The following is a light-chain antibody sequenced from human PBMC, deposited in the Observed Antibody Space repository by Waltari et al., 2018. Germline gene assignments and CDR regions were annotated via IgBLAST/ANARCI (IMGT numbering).Light chain of an antibody. CDR2: EDV. Sequence: SYELTQPPSVSVSPGQTARITCPGDALPKKYASWYQQKSGQAPVQVIYEDVKRPSGIPERFSGSSSGTMVTLTISGAQVEDEADYYCYSTDSSGNVQVFGGGTKLTVL. V-gene: IGLV3-10*01. CDR1: ALPKKY. CDR3: YSTDSSGNVQV. J-gene: IGLJ2*01.